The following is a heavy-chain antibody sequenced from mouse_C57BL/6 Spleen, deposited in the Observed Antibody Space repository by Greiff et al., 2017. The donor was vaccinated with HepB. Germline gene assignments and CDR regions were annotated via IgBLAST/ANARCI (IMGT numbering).Heavy chain of an antibody. D-gene: IGHD4-1*01. Sequence: EVKVEESGGGLVQPGGSMKLSCAASGFTFSDAWMDWVRQSPEKGLEWVAEIRNKANNHATYYAESVKGRFTISRDDSKSSVYLQMNSLRAEDTGIYYCTRNWDVAYFDYWGQGTTLTVSS. V-gene: IGHV6-6*01. CDR2: IRNKANNHAT. J-gene: IGHJ2*01. CDR3: TRNWDVAYFDY. CDR1: GFTFSDAW.